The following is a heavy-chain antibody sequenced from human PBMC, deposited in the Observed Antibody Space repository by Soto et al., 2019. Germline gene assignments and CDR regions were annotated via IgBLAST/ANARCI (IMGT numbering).Heavy chain of an antibody. V-gene: IGHV3-23*01. CDR2: VSGSGGGT. J-gene: IGHJ4*02. D-gene: IGHD1-26*01. CDR1: GSTFAHQA. CDR3: VREGGDSSSLVDNYFDY. Sequence: EVQLLESGGGLVQPGGSLRLSCAASGSTFAHQAMSWVRQAPGTGLEWVSAVSGSGGGTYYADSVKGRFTISRDNSKNPLSLQMNSLRVEDTAVYYCVREGGDSSSLVDNYFDYWGQGALVTVSS.